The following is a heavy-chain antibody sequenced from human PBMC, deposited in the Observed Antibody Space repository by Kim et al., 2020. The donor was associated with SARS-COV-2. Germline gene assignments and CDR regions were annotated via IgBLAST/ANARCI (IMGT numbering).Heavy chain of an antibody. CDR1: GGSFSGYY. D-gene: IGHD5-12*01. Sequence: SETLSLTCAVYGGSFSGYYWSWIRQPPGKGLEWIGEINHSGSTNYNPSLKSRVTISVDTSKNQFSLKLSSVTAADTAVYYCARGGYSGYDFWGQGTLVT. J-gene: IGHJ1*01. V-gene: IGHV4-34*01. CDR3: ARGGYSGYDF. CDR2: INHSGST.